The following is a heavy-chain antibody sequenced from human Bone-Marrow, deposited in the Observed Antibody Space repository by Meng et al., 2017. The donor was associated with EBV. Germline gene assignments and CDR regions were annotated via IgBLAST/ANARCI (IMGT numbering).Heavy chain of an antibody. J-gene: IGHJ5*02. CDR2: INHSGST. Sequence: QGQLQQWGAGLLKPSATLSLTCAVYGGSFSGYYWSWIRQPPGKGLEWIGEINHSGSTNYNPSLKSRVTISVDTSKNQFSLKLSSVTAADTAVYYCARGKRWVRNWFDPWGQGTLVTVSS. CDR1: GGSFSGYY. CDR3: ARGKRWVRNWFDP. V-gene: IGHV4-34*01. D-gene: IGHD4-23*01.